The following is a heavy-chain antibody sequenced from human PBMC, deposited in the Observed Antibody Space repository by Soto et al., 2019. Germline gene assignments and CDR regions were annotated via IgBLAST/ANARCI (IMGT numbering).Heavy chain of an antibody. CDR3: ARPRPSYRDGMDV. CDR1: GFTFSSYS. J-gene: IGHJ6*02. V-gene: IGHV3-21*01. CDR2: ISSSSSYI. D-gene: IGHD3-10*01. Sequence: EVQLVESGGGLVKHGGSLRLSCAASGFTFSSYSMNWVRQAPGKGLEWVSSISSSSSYIYYADSVKGRFTISRDNAKNSLYLQMNSLRAEDTAVYYCARPRPSYRDGMDVWGQGTTGTVSS.